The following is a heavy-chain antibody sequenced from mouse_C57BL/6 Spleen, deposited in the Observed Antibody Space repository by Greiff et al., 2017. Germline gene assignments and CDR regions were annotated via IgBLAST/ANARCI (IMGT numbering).Heavy chain of an antibody. CDR2: ISSGGSYT. Sequence: EVKLVESGGDLVKPGGSLKLSCAASGFTFSSYGMSWVRQTPDKRLEWVATISSGGSYTYYPDSVKGRFTISRDNAKNTLYLQMSSLKSEDTAMYYCARHPHYYSNSHFDYWGQGTTLTVSS. J-gene: IGHJ2*01. CDR3: ARHPHYYSNSHFDY. V-gene: IGHV5-6*01. D-gene: IGHD2-5*01. CDR1: GFTFSSYG.